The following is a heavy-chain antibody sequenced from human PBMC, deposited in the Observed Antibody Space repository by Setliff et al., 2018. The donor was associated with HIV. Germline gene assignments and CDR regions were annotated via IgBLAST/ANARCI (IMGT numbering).Heavy chain of an antibody. Sequence: SETLSLTCSLYGASVSSRSFFWGWVRESPGKGPEWNGSISNRGTTYDNPSLKSRVIVSIDTSKDQFSLNLFHVTPADTAVYHCARSVVGAPRNTYYFDYWGRGLLVTVSS. CDR3: ARSVVGAPRNTYYFDY. CDR2: ISNRGTT. D-gene: IGHD2-15*01. V-gene: IGHV4-39*07. CDR1: GASVSSRSFF. J-gene: IGHJ4*02.